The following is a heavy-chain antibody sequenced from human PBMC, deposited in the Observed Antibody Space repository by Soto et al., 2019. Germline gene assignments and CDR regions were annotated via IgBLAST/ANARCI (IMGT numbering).Heavy chain of an antibody. D-gene: IGHD6-6*01. CDR3: AKDALRIAARPDFGDY. Sequence: GGSLRLSCAASGFTFSSYGMHWGRQAPGKGLEWVAVISYDGSNKYYADSVKGRFTISRDNSKNTLYLQMNSLRAEDTAVYYCAKDALRIAARPDFGDYWGQGTLVTVS. CDR2: ISYDGSNK. J-gene: IGHJ4*02. CDR1: GFTFSSYG. V-gene: IGHV3-30*18.